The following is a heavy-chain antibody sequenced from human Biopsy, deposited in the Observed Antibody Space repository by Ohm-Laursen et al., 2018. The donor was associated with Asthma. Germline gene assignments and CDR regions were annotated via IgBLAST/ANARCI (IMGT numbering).Heavy chain of an antibody. V-gene: IGHV4-39*01. CDR3: VRGSSSWHHGPFHYYYGLDV. D-gene: IGHD6-13*01. Sequence: SDTLSLTCSLSSGSGGYMRSGNYYWGWIRQPPGKGLEWIGSIYYSGTTYYNPPLESRVTVSADTSKNHFSRKLTSVTAADTAVYYCVRGSSSWHHGPFHYYYGLDVWGQGTTATVSS. CDR1: SGSGGYMRSGNYY. J-gene: IGHJ6*02. CDR2: IYYSGTT.